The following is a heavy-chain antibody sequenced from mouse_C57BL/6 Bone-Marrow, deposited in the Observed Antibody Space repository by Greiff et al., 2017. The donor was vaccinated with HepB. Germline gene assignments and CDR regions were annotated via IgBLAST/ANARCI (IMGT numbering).Heavy chain of an antibody. CDR3: ARGCGVDFDY. V-gene: IGHV5-17*01. CDR1: GFTFSDYG. Sequence: EVQLQESGGGLVKPGGSLKLSCAASGFTFSDYGMHWVRQAPEKGLEWVAYISSGSSTIYYADTVKGRFTISRDNAKNTLFLQMTSLRSEDTAMYYCARGCGVDFDYWGQGTTLTVSS. CDR2: ISSGSSTI. J-gene: IGHJ2*01.